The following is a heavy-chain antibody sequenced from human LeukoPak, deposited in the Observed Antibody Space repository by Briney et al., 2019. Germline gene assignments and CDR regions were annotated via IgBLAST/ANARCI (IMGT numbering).Heavy chain of an antibody. CDR2: ISSSSSTI. J-gene: IGHJ3*02. Sequence: GGSLRLSCAASGFTFSSYSMNWVRQAPGKGLEWVSYISSSSSTIYYADSVKGRFTISRDNAKNSLYLQMNSLRAEDTAVYYCARSSGYYHIPAPAFDIWGQGTMVTVSS. D-gene: IGHD3-22*01. CDR3: ARSSGYYHIPAPAFDI. CDR1: GFTFSSYS. V-gene: IGHV3-48*04.